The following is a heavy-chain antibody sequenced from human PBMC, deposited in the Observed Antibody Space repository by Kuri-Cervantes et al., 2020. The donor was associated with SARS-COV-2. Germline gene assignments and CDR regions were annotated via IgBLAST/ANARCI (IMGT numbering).Heavy chain of an antibody. CDR2: IRSKAYTGTT. CDR3: TIGYCSSTGCYRPYYSDY. Sequence: GGSLRLSCTASGFTFGDYTMGWFRQAPGKGLEWVGFIRSKAYTGTTEYAASVKGRFTISRDDSKSIAYLQMNSLKTEDTAVYYCTIGYCSSTGCYRPYYSDYWGQGTLVTVSS. V-gene: IGHV3-49*03. CDR1: GFTFGDYT. D-gene: IGHD2-2*02. J-gene: IGHJ4*02.